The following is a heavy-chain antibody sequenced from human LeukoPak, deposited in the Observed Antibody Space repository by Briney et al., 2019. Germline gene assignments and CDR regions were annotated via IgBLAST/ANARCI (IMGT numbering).Heavy chain of an antibody. CDR2: IYTSGST. CDR3: TRVAVGYSYGQQNWFDP. J-gene: IGHJ5*02. CDR1: GGSISSGSYY. Sequence: ETSQTLSLTCTASGGSISSGSYYWSWIRQPAGKGLEWIGRIYTSGSTNYNPSLKSRVTISVDTSKNQFSLKLSSVTAADTAVYYCTRVAVGYSYGQQNWFDPWGQGTLVTVSS. V-gene: IGHV4-61*02. D-gene: IGHD5-18*01.